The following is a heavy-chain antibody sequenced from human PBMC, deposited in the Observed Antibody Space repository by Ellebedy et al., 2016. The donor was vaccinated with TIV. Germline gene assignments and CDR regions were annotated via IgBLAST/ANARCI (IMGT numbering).Heavy chain of an antibody. CDR3: ARDGSHTSGWYCDY. CDR2: INPSGTP. CDR1: GGSFSGYF. D-gene: IGHD6-19*01. J-gene: IGHJ4*02. V-gene: IGHV4-34*01. Sequence: MPSETLSLTCAVSGGSFSGYFWSWIRQTPGKGLAWIREINPSGTPNYNPSLKSRVTMSVDRSKNQFSLKLSSVTDADTAVYYCARDGSHTSGWYCDYWGQGTQVTVSS.